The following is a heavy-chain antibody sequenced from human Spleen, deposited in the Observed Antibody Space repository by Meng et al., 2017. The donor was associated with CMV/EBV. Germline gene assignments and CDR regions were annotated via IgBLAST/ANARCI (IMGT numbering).Heavy chain of an antibody. CDR3: AGGDVGMSGFDY. D-gene: IGHD3-10*01. CDR2: ISRSGGTT. J-gene: IGHJ4*02. CDR1: GFTFGDYA. V-gene: IGHV3-11*04. Sequence: GGSLRLSCTASGFTFGDYAVSWVRQAPGKGLEWITYISRSGGTTYYADSVKGRFTISRDNAKSSLYLHMKSLRVEDTAVYYCAGGDVGMSGFDYWGLGTTVTVSS.